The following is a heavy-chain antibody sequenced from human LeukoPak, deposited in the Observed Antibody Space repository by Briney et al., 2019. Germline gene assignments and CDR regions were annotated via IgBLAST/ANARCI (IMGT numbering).Heavy chain of an antibody. J-gene: IGHJ3*02. CDR2: IRYDGSNK. CDR1: GFTFSSYG. D-gene: IGHD3-16*01. Sequence: GGSLRLSCAASGFTFSSYGMHWVRQAPGKGLEWVAFIRYDGSNKYYADSVKGRFTISRDNSKNTLYLQMNSLRAEDTAVYYCAKETGGGVIVDGAFDIWGQGTMVTVSS. CDR3: AKETGGGVIVDGAFDI. V-gene: IGHV3-30*02.